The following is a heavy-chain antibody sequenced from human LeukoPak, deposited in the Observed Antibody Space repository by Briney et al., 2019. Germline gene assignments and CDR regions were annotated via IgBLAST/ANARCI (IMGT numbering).Heavy chain of an antibody. CDR2: MNPNSGNT. D-gene: IGHD3-22*01. CDR1: GYTFTSYD. Sequence: ASVKVSCKASGYTFTSYDINWVRQATGQGLEWMGWMNPNSGNTGYAQRFQGRVTMTRNTSISTAYMELSSLRSEDTAVYYCARVRITMIVVVIANDYWGQGTLVTVSS. V-gene: IGHV1-8*01. J-gene: IGHJ4*02. CDR3: ARVRITMIVVVIANDY.